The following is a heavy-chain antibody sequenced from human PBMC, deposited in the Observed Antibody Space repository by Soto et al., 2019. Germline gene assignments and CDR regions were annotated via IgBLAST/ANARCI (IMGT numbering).Heavy chain of an antibody. CDR3: ARLWFGSVDGLPNNWFDP. Sequence: SETLSLTCAVYRGSFSGYYRSWIRQPPGKGLEWIGDIGYSGSTHYNPSLTSRVNISIDTSKNQFSLRLSSVTAADTAVYYCARLWFGSVDGLPNNWFDPWGQGTLVTVSS. V-gene: IGHV4-34*01. J-gene: IGHJ5*02. CDR2: IGYSGST. D-gene: IGHD3-10*01. CDR1: RGSFSGYY.